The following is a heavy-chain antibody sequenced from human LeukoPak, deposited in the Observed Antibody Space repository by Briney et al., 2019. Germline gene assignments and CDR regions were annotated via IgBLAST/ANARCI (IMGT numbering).Heavy chain of an antibody. CDR2: ISGSGGST. CDR3: AKALIPRDTAMVKGY. Sequence: GGSLRLSCAASGFTFSSYAMSWVRQAPGKGLEWVSAISGSGGSTYYADSVKGRFTISRDNSRNTLYLQMNSLRAEDTAVYYCAKALIPRDTAMVKGYWGQGTLVTVSS. D-gene: IGHD5-18*01. V-gene: IGHV3-23*01. CDR1: GFTFSSYA. J-gene: IGHJ4*02.